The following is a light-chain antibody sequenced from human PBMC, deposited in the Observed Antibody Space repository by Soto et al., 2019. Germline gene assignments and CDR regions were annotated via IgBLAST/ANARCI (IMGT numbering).Light chain of an antibody. CDR2: TAS. CDR1: QSISSH. Sequence: DIRMTQSPSSLSASFLDTVTITCQSSQSISSHLNWYQQQPGKAPNLLMYTASNLQSGVPSRFSGSGSGTDFTLTISSLQPEDFATYYCQQSYSTPISFGQGTRLEIK. V-gene: IGKV1-39*01. CDR3: QQSYSTPIS. J-gene: IGKJ5*01.